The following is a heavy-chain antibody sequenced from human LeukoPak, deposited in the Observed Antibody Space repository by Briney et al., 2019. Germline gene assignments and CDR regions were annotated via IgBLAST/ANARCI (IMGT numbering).Heavy chain of an antibody. J-gene: IGHJ4*02. CDR1: GFNFSAYW. CDR3: ARDRNGSYYFDY. Sequence: GGSLRLSCAASGFNFSAYWMTWVRQAPGKGLEWVATIKQDGSEKDYVDSVKGRFTISRDNAKNSLYLQMNSLRAEDTAVYYCARDRNGSYYFDYWGQGTLVTVSS. CDR2: IKQDGSEK. D-gene: IGHD2-8*01. V-gene: IGHV3-7*01.